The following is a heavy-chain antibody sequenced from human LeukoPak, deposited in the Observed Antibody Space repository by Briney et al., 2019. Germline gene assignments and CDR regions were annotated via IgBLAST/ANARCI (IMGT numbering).Heavy chain of an antibody. CDR1: GGSISSGNYH. CDR2: IYYSGGT. D-gene: IGHD2-15*01. CDR3: ARHGDGGLHY. Sequence: SETLSLTCSVSGGSISSGNYHWAWIRRSPGEGLEYIGNIYYSGGTYYKPSLKSRVTISVDTSKNQFSLKLNSVTAADTAVYYCARHGDGGLHYWGQGTLVTVSS. V-gene: IGHV4-39*01. J-gene: IGHJ4*02.